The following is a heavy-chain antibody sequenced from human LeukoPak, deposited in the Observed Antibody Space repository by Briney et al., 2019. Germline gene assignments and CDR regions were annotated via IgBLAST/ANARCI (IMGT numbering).Heavy chain of an antibody. D-gene: IGHD5-18*01. CDR3: ARGAGYSYNYYYYMDV. CDR1: GGTFSSYA. V-gene: IGHV1-69*13. CDR2: IIPIFGTA. Sequence: SVKVSCKASGGTFSSYAISWARQAPGQGLEWMGGIIPIFGTANYAQKFQGRVTITADESTSTAYMELSSLRSEDTAVYYCARGAGYSYNYYYYMDVWGKGTTVTVSS. J-gene: IGHJ6*03.